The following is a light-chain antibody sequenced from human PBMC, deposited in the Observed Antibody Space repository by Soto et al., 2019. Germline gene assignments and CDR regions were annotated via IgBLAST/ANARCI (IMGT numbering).Light chain of an antibody. V-gene: IGKV3-11*01. J-gene: IGKJ4*01. CDR3: QQRSNWPST. CDR1: QGVSGY. CDR2: DAS. Sequence: EIVLTQSPATLSLSPGERATLSCRASQGVSGYLAWYQQKPGQAPRLLMYDASNRSTGIPARFSGSGSGTALTLTISSLDPEDFAVYSCQQRSNWPSTVGGGTKVEIK.